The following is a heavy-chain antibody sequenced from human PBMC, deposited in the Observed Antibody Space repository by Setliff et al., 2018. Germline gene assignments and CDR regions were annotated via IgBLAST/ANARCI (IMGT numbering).Heavy chain of an antibody. D-gene: IGHD7-27*01. CDR2: ITSSSSSI. CDR1: GFSFSSNI. J-gene: IGHJ3*02. Sequence: PGGSLRLSCAASGFSFSSNIMNWVRQAPGKGLEWVASITSSSSSIYYADSVKGRFTLSRDNSKNTVYLQMNSLRPEDTAVYFCAKLGIDDFDIWGQGTMVTVSS. CDR3: AKLGIDDFDI. V-gene: IGHV3-21*01.